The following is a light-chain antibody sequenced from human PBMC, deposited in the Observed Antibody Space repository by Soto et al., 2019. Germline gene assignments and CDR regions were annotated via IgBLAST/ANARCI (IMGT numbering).Light chain of an antibody. CDR2: DAS. V-gene: IGKV1-33*01. J-gene: IGKJ4*01. CDR1: QDISNY. CDR3: QQFNIWPHMLS. Sequence: DIQLTQSPSSVSASVGDRVTITCQASQDISNYLNWHQQKPGKAPKALIHDASNLATGVPSRFSGSGSGTEFTLTISSLQSEDFAVYYCQQFNIWPHMLSFGGGTKLEMK.